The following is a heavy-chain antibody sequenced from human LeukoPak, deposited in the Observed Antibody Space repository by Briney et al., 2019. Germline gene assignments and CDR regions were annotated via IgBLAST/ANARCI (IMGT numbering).Heavy chain of an antibody. V-gene: IGHV4-59*08. J-gene: IGHJ4*02. CDR1: GGSLSSYY. CDR3: ARLPAVAGTAFDY. D-gene: IGHD6-19*01. CDR2: IYYSGST. Sequence: SETLSLTCTVSGGSLSSYYWSWIRQPPGKGLEWIGYIYYSGSTNYNPSLKSRVTISVDTSKNQFSLKLSSVTAADTAVYYCARLPAVAGTAFDYWGQGTLVTVSS.